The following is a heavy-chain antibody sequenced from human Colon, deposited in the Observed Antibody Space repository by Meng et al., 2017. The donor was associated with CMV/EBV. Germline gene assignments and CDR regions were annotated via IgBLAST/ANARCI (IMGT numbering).Heavy chain of an antibody. CDR2: VLYDGSRK. Sequence: VESGGGLVQPGGSLGFSCAASGFTFSDYGMHWLRQAPGKGLEWVAFVLYDGSRKYYGDSVKGRFSISRDNSKNTLYLQMNSLRADDTAVYYCVKDQCRGWGQGTLVTVSS. CDR1: GFTFSDYG. J-gene: IGHJ4*02. V-gene: IGHV3-30*02. D-gene: IGHD3-10*01. CDR3: VKDQCRG.